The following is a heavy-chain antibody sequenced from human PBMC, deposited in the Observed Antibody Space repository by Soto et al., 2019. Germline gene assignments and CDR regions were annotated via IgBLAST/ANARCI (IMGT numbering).Heavy chain of an antibody. CDR1: GFTFDDYA. V-gene: IGHV3-9*01. Sequence: GGSLRLSCAASGFTFDDYAMHWVRQAPGKGLEWVSGISWNSGSIGYADSVKGRFTISRDNAKNSLYLQMNSLRAEDTALYYCAKEESGYCSSTSCYFDYWGQGTLVTVSS. CDR2: ISWNSGSI. CDR3: AKEESGYCSSTSCYFDY. J-gene: IGHJ4*02. D-gene: IGHD2-2*01.